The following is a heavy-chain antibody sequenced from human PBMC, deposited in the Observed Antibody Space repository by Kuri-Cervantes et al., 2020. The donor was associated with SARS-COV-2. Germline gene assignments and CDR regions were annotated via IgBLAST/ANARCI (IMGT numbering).Heavy chain of an antibody. CDR3: ARGYCSSTSCPTDY. D-gene: IGHD2-2*01. J-gene: IGHJ4*02. V-gene: IGHV3-74*01. CDR2: INSDGSST. CDR1: GFTFSSYW. Sequence: GESLKISCAASGFTFSSYWMHWVRQAPGKGLVWVSRINSDGSSTSYADSVKGRFTISRDNAKNTLYLQMNSLRAEDTAVYYCARGYCSSTSCPTDYWGQGTRVTVSS.